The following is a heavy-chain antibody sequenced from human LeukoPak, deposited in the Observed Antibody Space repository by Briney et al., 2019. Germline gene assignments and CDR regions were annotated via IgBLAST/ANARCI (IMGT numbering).Heavy chain of an antibody. CDR3: ARESTNSDFWSGYYTVGYYYYYMDV. V-gene: IGHV1-46*01. Sequence: ASVKVSCKASGYTFTSYYMHWVRQAPGQGLEWMGIINPSGGSTSYAQKFQGRVTITRDMSTSTVYMELSSLRSEDTAVYYCARESTNSDFWSGYYTVGYYYYYMDVWGKGTTVTVSS. D-gene: IGHD3-3*01. J-gene: IGHJ6*03. CDR1: GYTFTSYY. CDR2: INPSGGST.